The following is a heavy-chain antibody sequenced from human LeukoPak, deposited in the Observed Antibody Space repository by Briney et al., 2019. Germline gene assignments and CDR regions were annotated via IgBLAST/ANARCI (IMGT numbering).Heavy chain of an antibody. D-gene: IGHD3-10*01. J-gene: IGHJ4*02. CDR1: GGSMSNNY. V-gene: IGHV4-4*07. CDR2: IQPSGST. CDR3: ARDYGLFDY. Sequence: SETLSLTCTVSGGSMSNNYWSWIRQPAGKGLEWIGRIQPSGSTYYNPSLKSRVTISVDTSKNQFSLKLSSVTAADTAVYYCARDYGLFDYWGQGTLVTVSS.